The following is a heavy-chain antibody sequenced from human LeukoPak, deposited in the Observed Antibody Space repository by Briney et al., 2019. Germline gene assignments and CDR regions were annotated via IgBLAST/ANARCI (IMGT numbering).Heavy chain of an antibody. CDR3: ARDTSHGSGSYYPLAFDI. Sequence: GGSLRLSCAASGFTFSSYSMNWVRQAPGKGLEWVSSISSSSSYMYYADSVKGRFTISRDNAKNSLYLQMNSLRAEDTAVYYCARDTSHGSGSYYPLAFDIWGQGTMVTVSS. CDR1: GFTFSSYS. J-gene: IGHJ3*02. D-gene: IGHD3-10*01. CDR2: ISSSSSYM. V-gene: IGHV3-21*01.